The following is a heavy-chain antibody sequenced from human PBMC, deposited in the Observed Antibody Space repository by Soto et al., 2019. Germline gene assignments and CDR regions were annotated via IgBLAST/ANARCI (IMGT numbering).Heavy chain of an antibody. D-gene: IGHD3-10*01. V-gene: IGHV1-18*01. CDR2: ISTYNGNT. Sequence: QVQLVQSGAEVKRPGASVKVSCKASGYTFSSYGISWVRQAPGQGLEWMGWISTYNGNTNYAQKVQGRVTMTTDTSTNTAYMELRRLRSDDTAVYYCARASGASGSYASNGGQGTLVTVSS. CDR1: GYTFSSYG. CDR3: ARASGASGSYASN. J-gene: IGHJ4*02.